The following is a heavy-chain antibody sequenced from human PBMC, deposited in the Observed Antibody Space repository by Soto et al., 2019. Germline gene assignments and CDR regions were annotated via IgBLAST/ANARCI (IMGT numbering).Heavy chain of an antibody. CDR3: AKNYGSGSYVSMWFDP. Sequence: QVQLVESGGGLVKPGGSLRLSCAASGFTFSDYYMSWIRQDPGKGLEWVSYISSSGSTIYYADSVKGRFTISRDNAKNSLYLQMNSLRAEDTAVYYCAKNYGSGSYVSMWFDPWGQGTLVTVSS. CDR1: GFTFSDYY. V-gene: IGHV3-11*01. J-gene: IGHJ5*02. CDR2: ISSSGSTI. D-gene: IGHD3-10*01.